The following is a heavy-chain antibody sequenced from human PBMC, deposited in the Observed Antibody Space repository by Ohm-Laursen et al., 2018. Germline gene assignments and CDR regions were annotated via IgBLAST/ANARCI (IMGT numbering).Heavy chain of an antibody. D-gene: IGHD1-26*01. J-gene: IGHJ4*02. CDR3: AGRGY. CDR2: INISGT. Sequence: SETLSLTCTASGGSVSSDSYYWSWIRQPAGKGLEWIGRINISGTNYNPSLKSRVTMSVDTSKNQFSLNLSSVTAADTAVYYCAGRGYWGQGTLVTVSS. CDR1: GGSVSSDSYY. V-gene: IGHV4-61*10.